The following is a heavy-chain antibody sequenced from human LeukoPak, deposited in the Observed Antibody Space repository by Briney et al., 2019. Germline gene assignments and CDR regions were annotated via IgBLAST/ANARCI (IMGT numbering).Heavy chain of an antibody. J-gene: IGHJ4*02. D-gene: IGHD7-27*01. CDR3: ARKSLSSWDFDY. CDR1: GSSISSYY. V-gene: IGHV4-59*08. CDR2: IYYSGST. Sequence: SETLSLTCTVSGSSISSYYWSWIRQPPGKGLEWIGYIYYSGSTNYNPSLKSRVTISVDTSKNQFSLKLSSVTAADTAVYYCARKSLSSWDFDYWGQGTLVTVSS.